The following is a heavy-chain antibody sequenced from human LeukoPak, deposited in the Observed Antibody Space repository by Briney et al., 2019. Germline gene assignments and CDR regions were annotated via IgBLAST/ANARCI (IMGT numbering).Heavy chain of an antibody. V-gene: IGHV4-4*02. CDR1: VDFITNSHW. CDR3: ATYFYGEYGSYYFDY. J-gene: IGHJ4*02. D-gene: IGHD4-17*01. CDR2: IYHSGTT. Sequence: SETLSLTCAVSVDFITNSHWWSWARPPPGKGLEWVGEIYHSGTTNYNSSLQSRVTMSVDKSKNQFSLKLSSVTAADTAVCYCATYFYGEYGSYYFDYWGPGTLVTVSS.